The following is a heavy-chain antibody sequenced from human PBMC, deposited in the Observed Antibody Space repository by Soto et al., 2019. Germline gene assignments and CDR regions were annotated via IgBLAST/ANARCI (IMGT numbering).Heavy chain of an antibody. V-gene: IGHV3-48*01. CDR3: AREVDIVATITPDDFDI. D-gene: IGHD5-12*01. CDR2: ISSSSSTI. Sequence: PGGSLRLSCAASGFTFSSYSMNWVRQAPGKGLEWVSYISSSSSTIYYADSVKGRFTISRDNAKNSLYLQMNSLRAEDTAVYYCAREVDIVATITPDDFDIWGQGTMVTVAS. J-gene: IGHJ3*02. CDR1: GFTFSSYS.